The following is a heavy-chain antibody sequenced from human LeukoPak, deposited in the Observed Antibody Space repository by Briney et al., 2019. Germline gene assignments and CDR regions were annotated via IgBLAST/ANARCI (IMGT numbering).Heavy chain of an antibody. Sequence: SETLSLTCTVSGGSISSSSYYWSWIRQPPGKGLEWIGYIYYSGSTNYNPSLKSRVTISVDTSKNQFSLKLSSVTAADTAVYYCARGIVIGVDTAVGGWFDPWGQGTLVTVSS. CDR1: GGSISSSSYY. CDR2: IYYSGST. J-gene: IGHJ5*02. D-gene: IGHD5-18*01. V-gene: IGHV4-61*01. CDR3: ARGIVIGVDTAVGGWFDP.